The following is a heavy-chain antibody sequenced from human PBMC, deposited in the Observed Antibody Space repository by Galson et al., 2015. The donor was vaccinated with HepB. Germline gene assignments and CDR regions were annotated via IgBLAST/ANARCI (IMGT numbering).Heavy chain of an antibody. V-gene: IGHV3-66*01. Sequence: SLRLSCAASGFSFNTFVMHWVRQAPGKGLEWVSLIYTRDDTQYRDSVKGRFIMSRDNSKNTLLLQINSLRADDTGVYYCARDRGYFDLWGRGTLVTVSS. CDR3: ARDRGYFDL. CDR2: IYTRDDT. J-gene: IGHJ2*01. CDR1: GFSFNTFV. D-gene: IGHD2-15*01.